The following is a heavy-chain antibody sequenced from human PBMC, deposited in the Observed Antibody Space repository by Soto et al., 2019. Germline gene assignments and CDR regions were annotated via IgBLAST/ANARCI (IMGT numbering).Heavy chain of an antibody. CDR3: ARQQWLVLNAFDI. J-gene: IGHJ3*02. CDR1: GYTFTNYG. D-gene: IGHD6-19*01. V-gene: IGHV1-18*01. CDR2: INTYNGNT. Sequence: ASVKVSCKASGYTFTNYGISWVRQAPGQGLEWMGWINTYNGNTNHAQKLQGRVTMTTDTSTSTAYMELRSLRSDDTAVYYCARQQWLVLNAFDIWGQGTMVTVSS.